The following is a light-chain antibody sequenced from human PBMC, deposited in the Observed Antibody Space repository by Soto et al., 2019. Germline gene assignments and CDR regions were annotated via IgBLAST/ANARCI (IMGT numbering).Light chain of an antibody. Sequence: DIPMTQSPSSLSASVGDRVTITCRASQSISSYLNWYQQKPGKAPKLLIYAASSLQSGVPSRFSGSGSGTDFTLTISSLQPEDFATYYCQRSYSTPHTFGQGTKLEIK. CDR2: AAS. CDR3: QRSYSTPHT. V-gene: IGKV1-39*01. J-gene: IGKJ2*01. CDR1: QSISSY.